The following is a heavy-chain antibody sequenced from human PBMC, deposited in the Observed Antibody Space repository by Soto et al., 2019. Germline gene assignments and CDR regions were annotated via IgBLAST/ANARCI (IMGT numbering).Heavy chain of an antibody. CDR3: ASGITSRLVFYYYYMDV. CDR1: GYTFTDYY. CDR2: INPTNSGT. J-gene: IGHJ6*03. V-gene: IGHV1-2*02. Sequence: QVQLVQSGAEVKKPGASVKVSCKASGYTFTDYYIHWVRQAPGQGLQWLGWINPTNSGTRYARSFQGRVTVTRDTSTSTAYMQLSSLRSDDTAVDYWASGITSRLVFYYYYMDVWGFGTTVTVSS.